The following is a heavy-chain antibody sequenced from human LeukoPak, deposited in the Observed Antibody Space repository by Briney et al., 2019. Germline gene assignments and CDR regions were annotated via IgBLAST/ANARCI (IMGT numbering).Heavy chain of an antibody. CDR3: AREYYYGSGIVY. Sequence: SETLSLTCAVYGGSFSGYYWSWIRQPAGKGLEWIGRIYTSGSTNYNPSLKSRVTISVDTSKNQFSLKLSSVTAADTAVYYCAREYYYGSGIVYWGQGTLVTVSS. D-gene: IGHD3-10*01. J-gene: IGHJ4*02. CDR1: GGSFSGYY. V-gene: IGHV4-4*07. CDR2: IYTSGST.